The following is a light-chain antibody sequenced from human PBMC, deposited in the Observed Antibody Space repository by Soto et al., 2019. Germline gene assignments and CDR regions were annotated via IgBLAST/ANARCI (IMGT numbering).Light chain of an antibody. CDR3: SSFTGSDNP. CDR2: EVS. J-gene: IGLJ2*01. CDR1: SSDIGAYNY. V-gene: IGLV2-8*01. Sequence: QSVLTKPPSASGSPGQSVTISCTGTSSDIGAYNYVSWYQQYPGKAPKLIIYEVSQRPSGVPDRFSGSKSGNTASLTVSGLQLEDEADYYCSSFTGSDNPFGGGTKLTVL.